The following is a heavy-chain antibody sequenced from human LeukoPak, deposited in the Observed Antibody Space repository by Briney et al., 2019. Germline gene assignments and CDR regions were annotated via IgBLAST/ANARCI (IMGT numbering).Heavy chain of an antibody. J-gene: IGHJ4*02. D-gene: IGHD3-22*01. CDR2: IYYSGST. CDR1: GGSISSSSYY. Sequence: PSETLSLTCTVSGGSISSSSYYWGWIRQPPGKGLEWIGRIYYSGSTYYNPSLKSRVTLSVDTSKNQFSLKLSSVTAADTAVYYCASHTMIVVASFDYWGQGTLVTVSS. CDR3: ASHTMIVVASFDY. V-gene: IGHV4-39*01.